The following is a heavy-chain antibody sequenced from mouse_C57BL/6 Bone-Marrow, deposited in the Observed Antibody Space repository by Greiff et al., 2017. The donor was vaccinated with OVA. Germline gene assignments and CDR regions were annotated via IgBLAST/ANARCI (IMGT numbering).Heavy chain of an antibody. V-gene: IGHV5-9-1*02. Sequence: EVHLVESGEGLVKPGGSLKLSCAASGFTFSSYAMSWVRQTPEKRLEWVAYISSGGDYIYYADTVKGRFTISRDNARNTLYLQMSSLKSEDTAMYYCTREGDWGYFDDWGQGTTLTVSA. CDR1: GFTFSSYA. J-gene: IGHJ2*01. CDR2: ISSGGDYI. CDR3: TREGDWGYFDD. D-gene: IGHD4-1*01.